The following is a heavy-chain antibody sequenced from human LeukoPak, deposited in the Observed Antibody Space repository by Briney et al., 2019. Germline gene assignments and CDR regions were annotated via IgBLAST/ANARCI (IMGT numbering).Heavy chain of an antibody. CDR2: ISSSSSHT. V-gene: IGHV3-11*03. CDR1: GFTFSSYA. CDR3: ARSRIVDY. J-gene: IGHJ4*02. Sequence: PGGSLRLSCAASGFTFSSYAMTWIRQAPGKGLEWVSYISSSSSHTNYADSVKGRFTISRDNAKNSLYLQMDSPRAEDTAMYYCARSRIVDYWGQGTLVTVSS. D-gene: IGHD2-15*01.